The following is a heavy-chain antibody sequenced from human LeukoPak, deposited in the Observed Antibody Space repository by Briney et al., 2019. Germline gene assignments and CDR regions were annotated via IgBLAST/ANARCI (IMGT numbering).Heavy chain of an antibody. J-gene: IGHJ3*02. Sequence: PSETLSLTCTVSGGSISSSSYYWGWIRQPPGTGLEWIGSIYYSGSTYYNPSLKSRVTISVDTSKNQFSLKLSSVTAADTAVYYCAKETNRYDFWSGYWFAFDIWGQGTMVTVSS. CDR2: IYYSGST. CDR3: AKETNRYDFWSGYWFAFDI. V-gene: IGHV4-39*02. D-gene: IGHD3-3*01. CDR1: GGSISSSSYY.